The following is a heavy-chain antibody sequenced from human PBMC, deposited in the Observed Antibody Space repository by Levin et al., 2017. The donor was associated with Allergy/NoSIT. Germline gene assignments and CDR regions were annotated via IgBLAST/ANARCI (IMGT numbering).Heavy chain of an antibody. J-gene: IGHJ4*02. CDR3: AKEVGHFEGFDY. CDR1: GFNFNTYG. Sequence: GGSLRLSCAASGFNFNTYGMHWVRQAPGKGLEWVAVISHDGSAKFHADSVKGRFTISRDNSKNTLYLQMNSLGAEDTAVYYCAKEVGHFEGFDYWGQGTLVTVSS. V-gene: IGHV3-30*18. CDR2: ISHDGSAK.